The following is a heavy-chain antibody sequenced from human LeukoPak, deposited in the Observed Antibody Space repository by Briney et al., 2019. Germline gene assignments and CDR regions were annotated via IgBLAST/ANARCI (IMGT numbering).Heavy chain of an antibody. CDR3: ARDLKTYYYDSSGYYPFY. V-gene: IGHV3-48*01. J-gene: IGHJ4*02. CDR2: ISSSSSTI. CDR1: GFTFSRYS. Sequence: PGGSLRLSCAASGFTFSRYSMNWVRQAPGKGLEWVSYISSSSSTIYYADSVKGRFTISRDNAKNSLYLQMNSLRAEDTAVYYCARDLKTYYYDSSGYYPFYWGQGTLVTVSS. D-gene: IGHD3-22*01.